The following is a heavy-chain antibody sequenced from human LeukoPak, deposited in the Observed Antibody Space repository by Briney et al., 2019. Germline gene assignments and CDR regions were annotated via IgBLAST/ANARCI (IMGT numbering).Heavy chain of an antibody. J-gene: IGHJ4*02. V-gene: IGHV3-74*01. D-gene: IGHD6-13*01. CDR2: INSDGSST. Sequence: PGGSLRLSCAASGFTFSSYWMHWVRQAPGKGLVWVSRINSDGSSTSYADSVKGRFTISRDNAKNSLYLQMNSLRAEDTAVYYCARGGLGLAAAFDYWGQGTLVTVSS. CDR1: GFTFSSYW. CDR3: ARGGLGLAAAFDY.